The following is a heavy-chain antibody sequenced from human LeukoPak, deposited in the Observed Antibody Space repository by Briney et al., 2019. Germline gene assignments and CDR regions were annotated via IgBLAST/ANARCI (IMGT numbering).Heavy chain of an antibody. J-gene: IGHJ4*02. CDR3: ARPSGDILTGYYGL. Sequence: SETLSLTCAVYGGSSSGYYWSWIRQPPGKGLEWIGEINHSGSTNYNPSLKSRVTISVDTSKNQFSLKLRSVTAADTAVYYCARPSGDILTGYYGLWGQGTLVTVSS. CDR2: INHSGST. D-gene: IGHD3-9*01. V-gene: IGHV4-34*01. CDR1: GGSSSGYY.